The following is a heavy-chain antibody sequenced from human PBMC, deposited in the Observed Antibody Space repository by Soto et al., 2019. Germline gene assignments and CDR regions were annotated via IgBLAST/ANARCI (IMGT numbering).Heavy chain of an antibody. CDR3: ARLVGATLVDY. V-gene: IGHV4-4*02. CDR1: GDSIRGGNW. D-gene: IGHD1-26*01. Sequence: QVQLQESGPGLVKPSGTLSLTCGVSGDSIRGGNWWSWVRRPPGKGLEWIGEIHHSGNTNFNPSLKSRVTISVDKSKNQFSLKLSSVTAADTAVYYSARLVGATLVDYWGQGTLVTVSS. CDR2: IHHSGNT. J-gene: IGHJ4*02.